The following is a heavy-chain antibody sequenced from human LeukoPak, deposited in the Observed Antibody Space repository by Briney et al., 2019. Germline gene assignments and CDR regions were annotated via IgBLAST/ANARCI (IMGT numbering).Heavy chain of an antibody. CDR3: TRDTGYGSVNL. D-gene: IGHD3-10*01. CDR1: GGSISPYY. J-gene: IGHJ4*02. V-gene: IGHV4-59*01. Sequence: SETLSLTCTVSGGSISPYYWNWIRQPPGKGLEWIGYIFYSGSTAYNPSLKSRVPILVATSNSQFSLKLSSVTAADTAVYYCTRDTGYGSVNLWGQGTLVTVSS. CDR2: IFYSGST.